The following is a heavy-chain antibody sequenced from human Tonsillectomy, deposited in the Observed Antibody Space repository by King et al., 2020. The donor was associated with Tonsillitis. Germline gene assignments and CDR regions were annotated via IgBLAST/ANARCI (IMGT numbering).Heavy chain of an antibody. CDR3: AHQRGRSSSWYPTPYDAFDI. J-gene: IGHJ3*02. V-gene: IGHV2-5*01. CDR1: GFSLSTSGVG. D-gene: IGHD6-13*01. CDR2: IYWNDDK. Sequence: ITLKESGPTLVKPTQTLTLTCTFSGFSLSTSGVGVGWIRQPPGKALEWLALIYWNDDKRYSPSLKSRLTITKDTSKNQVVLTMTNMDPVDTATYYCAHQRGRSSSWYPTPYDAFDIGGQGTMVTVSS.